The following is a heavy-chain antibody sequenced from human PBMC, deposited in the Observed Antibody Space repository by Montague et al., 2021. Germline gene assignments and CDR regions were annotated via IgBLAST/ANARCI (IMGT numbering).Heavy chain of an antibody. V-gene: IGHV3-74*01. J-gene: IGHJ4*02. D-gene: IGHD5-24*01. CDR3: VRDGHAYNFDY. CDR2: IQGDGNYK. CDR1: GFSFSNYW. Sequence: SLRLSCAASGFSFSNYWMHWARQAPGKGLVWVLRIQGDGNYKNYADSVKGRFTISRDNAKNTLYLHMDSLRAGDTSIYYCVRDGHAYNFDYWGQGTLVTVSS.